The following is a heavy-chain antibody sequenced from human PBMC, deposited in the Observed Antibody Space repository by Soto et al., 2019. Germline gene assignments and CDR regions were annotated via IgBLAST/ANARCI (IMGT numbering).Heavy chain of an antibody. CDR3: ARGRIAARFAGYFDY. CDR2: IIPIFGTA. D-gene: IGHD6-6*01. Sequence: SVKVSCKASGGTFSSYAISWVRQAPGQGLEWMGGIIPIFGTANYAQKFQGRVTITADESTSTAYMELSSLRSEDTAVYYCARGRIAARFAGYFDYWGQGTLGTVSS. V-gene: IGHV1-69*13. J-gene: IGHJ4*02. CDR1: GGTFSSYA.